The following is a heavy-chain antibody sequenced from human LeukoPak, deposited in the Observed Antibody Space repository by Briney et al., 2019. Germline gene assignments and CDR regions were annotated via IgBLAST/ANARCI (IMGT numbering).Heavy chain of an antibody. D-gene: IGHD3-3*01. CDR1: GFTFSSYS. CDR3: ARVKTYYDFWSGYTAPFDY. V-gene: IGHV3-21*01. Sequence: GGSLRLSCAASGFTFSSYSMNWVRQAPGKGLEWVSSISSSSSYIYYADSVKGRFTISRDNAKNSLYLQMNSLRAEDTAVYHCARVKTYYDFWSGYTAPFDYWGQGTLVTVSS. J-gene: IGHJ4*02. CDR2: ISSSSSYI.